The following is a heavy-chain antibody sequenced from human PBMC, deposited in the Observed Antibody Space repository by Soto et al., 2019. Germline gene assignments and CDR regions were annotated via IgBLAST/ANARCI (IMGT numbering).Heavy chain of an antibody. D-gene: IGHD2-15*01. CDR1: GGSISSGDYY. CDR3: ARRYWSGGSCTDAFDI. Sequence: QVQLQESGPGLVKPSQTLSLTCTVSGGSISSGDYYWSWIRQPPGKGLEWIGYIYYSGSTYYNPSLKSRVTISVDTSKNQFALKLSSVTAADTAVYYCARRYWSGGSCTDAFDIWGQGTMVTVSS. CDR2: IYYSGST. V-gene: IGHV4-30-4*01. J-gene: IGHJ3*02.